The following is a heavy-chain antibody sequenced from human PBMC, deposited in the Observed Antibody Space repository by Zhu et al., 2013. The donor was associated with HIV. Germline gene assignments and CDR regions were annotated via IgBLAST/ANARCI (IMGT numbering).Heavy chain of an antibody. D-gene: IGHD3-9*01. Sequence: QVQLQQWGAGLLKPSETLSLTCAVYGGSFSGYYWSWIRQPPGKGLEWIGEINHSGSTNYNPSLKSRVTISVDTSKNQFSLKLSSVTAADTAVYYCARGSRRTRGYYDILTGYSPYYMDVWGKGTTVTVSS. CDR3: ARGSRRTRGYYDILTGYSPYYMDV. CDR1: GGSFSGYY. CDR2: INHSGST. V-gene: IGHV4-34*01. J-gene: IGHJ6*03.